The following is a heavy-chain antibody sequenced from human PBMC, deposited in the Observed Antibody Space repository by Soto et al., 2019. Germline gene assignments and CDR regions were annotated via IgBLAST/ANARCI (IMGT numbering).Heavy chain of an antibody. CDR2: IYYSGTT. Sequence: SETLFLTCAVSGYSISSSNWWGWIRQPPGKGLEWIGYIYYSGTTYYNPSLKSRVTMSVDTSKNQFSLKLTSVTAVDTAVYYCARREIQGPIDYWGQGILVTVS. CDR3: ARREIQGPIDY. D-gene: IGHD1-26*01. J-gene: IGHJ4*02. CDR1: GYSISSSNW. V-gene: IGHV4-28*01.